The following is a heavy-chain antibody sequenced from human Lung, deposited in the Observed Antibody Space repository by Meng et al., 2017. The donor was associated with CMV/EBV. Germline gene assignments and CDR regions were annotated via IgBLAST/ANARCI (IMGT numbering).Heavy chain of an antibody. CDR3: AKDDCDITNCWQYYALDV. Sequence: GESLKISCTTSGFNFSNYGMHWVRLAPGKGLEWVAFIRYEGRSKLYADSVKGRFTISRDNSKNTLSMEMNSLRAEDTAVYYCAKDDCDITNCWQYYALDVXGRGXTVTVSS. D-gene: IGHD1-1*01. V-gene: IGHV3-30*02. CDR1: GFNFSNYG. CDR2: IRYEGRSK. J-gene: IGHJ6*02.